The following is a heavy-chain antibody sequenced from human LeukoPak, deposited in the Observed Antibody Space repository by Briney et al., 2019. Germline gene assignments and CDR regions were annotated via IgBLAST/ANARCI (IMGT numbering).Heavy chain of an antibody. D-gene: IGHD2-15*01. Sequence: ASVKVSCKASGYTFTGYYMHWVRQAPGQGLEWMGIINPSGGSTSYAQKFQGRVTMTRDMSTSTVYMELSSLRSEDTAVYYCARNVDCSGGSCYSHFDYWGQGTLVTVSS. CDR3: ARNVDCSGGSCYSHFDY. J-gene: IGHJ4*02. CDR1: GYTFTGYY. CDR2: INPSGGST. V-gene: IGHV1-46*01.